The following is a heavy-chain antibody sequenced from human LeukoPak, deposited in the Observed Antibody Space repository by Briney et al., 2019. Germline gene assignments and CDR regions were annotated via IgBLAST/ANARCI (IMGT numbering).Heavy chain of an antibody. D-gene: IGHD2-2*01. CDR3: AREVRYCSSTSCYAFDY. CDR2: ISAYNGNT. V-gene: IGHV1-18*01. Sequence: ASVKVSCKASGYTFTSYGISWVRQAPGQGLEWMGWISAYNGNTNYAQKLQGRVTMTTDTSTSTAYMELRSLRSDDTAVYYCAREVRYCSSTSCYAFDYWGQGTLVTVSS. CDR1: GYTFTSYG. J-gene: IGHJ4*02.